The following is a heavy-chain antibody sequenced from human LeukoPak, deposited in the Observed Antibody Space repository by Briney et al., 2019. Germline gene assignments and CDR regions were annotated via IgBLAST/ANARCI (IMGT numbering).Heavy chain of an antibody. CDR1: GYTFTSYD. Sequence: ASVKVSCKASGYTFTSYDFNWVRQAPGQGPEWMGWMNPNSGNTGYAQKFQGRVTMTRNTSISTAYMELSSLRSEDTAVYYCARGFRSSSWFPFVKPGGMDVWGQGTTVTVSS. CDR2: MNPNSGNT. CDR3: ARGFRSSSWFPFVKPGGMDV. V-gene: IGHV1-8*01. J-gene: IGHJ6*02. D-gene: IGHD6-13*01.